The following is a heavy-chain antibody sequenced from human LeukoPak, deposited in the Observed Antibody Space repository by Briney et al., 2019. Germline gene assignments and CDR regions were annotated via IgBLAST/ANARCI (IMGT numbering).Heavy chain of an antibody. CDR2: ISSSSSYI. Sequence: PGGSPRPSCAASGFTFSSYSMNWVRQAPGKGLEWVSSISSSSSYIYYADSVKGRFTISRDNAKNSLYLQMNSLRAEDTAVYYCARGTYGDYVSPDCWGQGTLVTVSS. J-gene: IGHJ4*02. CDR1: GFTFSSYS. CDR3: ARGTYGDYVSPDC. V-gene: IGHV3-21*01. D-gene: IGHD4-17*01.